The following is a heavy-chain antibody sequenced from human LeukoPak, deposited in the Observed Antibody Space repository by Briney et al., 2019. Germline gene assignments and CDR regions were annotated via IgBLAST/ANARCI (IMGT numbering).Heavy chain of an antibody. D-gene: IGHD5-24*01. CDR3: ARAPVEMATTGYGGTFDY. CDR1: VFTLRSYW. V-gene: IGHV3-74*01. CDR2: VNGDGRTT. Sequence: PGGSLRLSCAASVFTLRSYWMHWVRQIPGQRPMWVSRVNGDGRTTNYADSVRGRFTISRDNAKNSLYLQMNSLRAEDTALYYCARAPVEMATTGYGGTFDYWGQGTLVTVSS. J-gene: IGHJ4*02.